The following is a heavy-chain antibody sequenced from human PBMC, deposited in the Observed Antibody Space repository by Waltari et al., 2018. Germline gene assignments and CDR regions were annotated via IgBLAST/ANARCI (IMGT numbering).Heavy chain of an antibody. J-gene: IGHJ5*01. CDR2: SYYSGST. Sequence: QLQLQESGPGLVKPSETLSLTCTVSGGSISSSNYYWGWIRQPPGKGLEWIGRSYYSGSTYYNPSLKSRVTISVDTSKNQFSLKLSSVTAADTAVYHCASEAVAGNWFDSWDQGTLVTVSS. CDR3: ASEAVAGNWFDS. D-gene: IGHD6-19*01. CDR1: GGSISSSNYY. V-gene: IGHV4-39*01.